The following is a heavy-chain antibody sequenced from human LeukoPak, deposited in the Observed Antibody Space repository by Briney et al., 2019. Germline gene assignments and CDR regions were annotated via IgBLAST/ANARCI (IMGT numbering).Heavy chain of an antibody. V-gene: IGHV4-39*01. CDR1: GGSISSSSYS. J-gene: IGHJ4*02. Sequence: SETLSLTCTVSGGSISSSSYSWGWIRQPPGKGLEWIGSIYYSGSTYYNPSLKSRVTISVDTSKNQFSLKLSSVTAADTAVYYCARARPSPPNKQWLVRTGDYWGQGTLVTVSS. CDR3: ARARPSPPNKQWLVRTGDY. CDR2: IYYSGST. D-gene: IGHD6-19*01.